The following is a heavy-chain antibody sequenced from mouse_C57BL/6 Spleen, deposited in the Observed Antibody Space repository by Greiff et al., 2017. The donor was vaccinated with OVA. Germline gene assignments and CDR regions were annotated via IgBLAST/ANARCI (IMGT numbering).Heavy chain of an antibody. J-gene: IGHJ3*01. Sequence: EVKVVESGGGLVKPGGSLKLSCAASGFTFSDYGMHWVRQAPEQGLEWVAYISSGSSTIYYADTVKGRFTISRDNAKNTLFLQMTSLRSEDTAMYYCARNYYGGSYVAGWGQATLVTVAA. CDR2: ISSGSSTI. CDR1: GFTFSDYG. V-gene: IGHV5-17*01. D-gene: IGHD1-1*01. CDR3: ARNYYGGSYVAG.